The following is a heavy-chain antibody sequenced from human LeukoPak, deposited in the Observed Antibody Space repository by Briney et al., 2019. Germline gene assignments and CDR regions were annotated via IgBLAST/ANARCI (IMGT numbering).Heavy chain of an antibody. D-gene: IGHD2-15*01. J-gene: IGHJ6*03. CDR3: ARALTATLDHWTYYYYMDV. V-gene: IGHV3-20*04. CDR2: INWNGGST. CDR1: GFTFDDYG. Sequence: GGSLRLSCAASGFTFDDYGMSWVRQAPGKGLEWVSGINWNGGSTGYADSVKGRFTISRDNAKNSLYLQMYSLRAEDTALYYCARALTATLDHWTYYYYMDVWGKGTTVTVSS.